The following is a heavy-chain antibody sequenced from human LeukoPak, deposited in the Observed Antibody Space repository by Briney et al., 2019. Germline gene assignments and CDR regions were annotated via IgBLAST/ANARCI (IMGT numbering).Heavy chain of an antibody. V-gene: IGHV4-4*02. CDR3: ARVDYDYVWWSPNWFDP. Sequence: SETLSLTCAVSGGSISSSNWWSWVRQPPGKGLEWIGEIYHSGSTNYNPSLKSRVTISVDKSKNQFSLKLSSVTAADTAVYYCARVDYDYVWWSPNWFDPWGQGTLVTVSS. CDR2: IYHSGST. CDR1: GGSISSSNW. D-gene: IGHD3-16*01. J-gene: IGHJ5*02.